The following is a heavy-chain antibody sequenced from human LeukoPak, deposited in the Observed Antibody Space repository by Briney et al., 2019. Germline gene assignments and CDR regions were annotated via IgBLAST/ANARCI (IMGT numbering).Heavy chain of an antibody. J-gene: IGHJ4*02. CDR2: ISYDGSNK. D-gene: IGHD2-21*02. CDR1: GFTFSSYG. Sequence: GGSLRLSCAASGFTFSSYGMHWVRQAPGKGLEWVAVISYDGSNKYYADSVKGRFTISRDNSKNTLYLQMNSLRAEDTAVYYCAKGYAKSPRTASDYWGQGTLVTVSS. V-gene: IGHV3-30*18. CDR3: AKGYAKSPRTASDY.